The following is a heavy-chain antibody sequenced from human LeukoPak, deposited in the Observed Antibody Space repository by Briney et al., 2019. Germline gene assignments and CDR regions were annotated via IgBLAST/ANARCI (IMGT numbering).Heavy chain of an antibody. D-gene: IGHD3-22*01. Sequence: PSETLSLTCAVYGGSFSGYYWSWIRQPPGKGLEWIGEINHSGSTNYNPSLKSRVTISVDTSKNQFSLKLSSVTAADTAVYYCAGVRITMIVVSFYYYGMDVWGQGTTVTVSS. J-gene: IGHJ6*02. CDR2: INHSGST. V-gene: IGHV4-34*01. CDR3: AGVRITMIVVSFYYYGMDV. CDR1: GGSFSGYY.